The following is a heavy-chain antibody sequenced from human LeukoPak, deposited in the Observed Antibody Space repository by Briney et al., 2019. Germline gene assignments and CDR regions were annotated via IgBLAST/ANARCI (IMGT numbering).Heavy chain of an antibody. V-gene: IGHV3-9*01. CDR3: ARAIGVTCISTSCYSFDY. J-gene: IGHJ4*02. D-gene: IGHD2-2*02. CDR1: GFIFDDYA. Sequence: GGSLRLSCAASGFIFDDYAIHWVRQAPGKGLEWVSGISSNSGSIGYADSVKGRFTISRDNAKNSLYLQMNSLRAEDTALYYCARAIGVTCISTSCYSFDYWGQGTLVTVSS. CDR2: ISSNSGSI.